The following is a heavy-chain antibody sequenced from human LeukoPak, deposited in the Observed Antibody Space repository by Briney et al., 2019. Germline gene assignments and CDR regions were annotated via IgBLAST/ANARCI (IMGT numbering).Heavy chain of an antibody. J-gene: IGHJ4*02. Sequence: ASMKGSCKASGYTFTSYYMHWVRQAPGQGLEWMGIINPSCGSTSYAQKFQGRVTMTRDTSTSTVYMELSSLRSEDTAVYYCARGWPSQLSGDKSAFQFDYWGQGTLVTVSS. D-gene: IGHD5-18*01. CDR3: ARGWPSQLSGDKSAFQFDY. CDR1: GYTFTSYY. CDR2: INPSCGST. V-gene: IGHV1-46*01.